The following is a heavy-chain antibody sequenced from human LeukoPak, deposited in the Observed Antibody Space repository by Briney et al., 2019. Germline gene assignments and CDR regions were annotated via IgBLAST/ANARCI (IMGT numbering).Heavy chain of an antibody. CDR2: ISDSGSNT. D-gene: IGHD5-18*01. CDR3: AKIRGYSYGYGDY. Sequence: GGSLRLSCVASGFTFGTYAMSWVRQAPGKGLEWLSDISDSGSNTYYADSVKGRFTISRDNSKNTLYLQMSSLRAEDTAVYFCAKIRGYSYGYGDYWGQGTLVTVSS. J-gene: IGHJ4*02. CDR1: GFTFGTYA. V-gene: IGHV3-23*01.